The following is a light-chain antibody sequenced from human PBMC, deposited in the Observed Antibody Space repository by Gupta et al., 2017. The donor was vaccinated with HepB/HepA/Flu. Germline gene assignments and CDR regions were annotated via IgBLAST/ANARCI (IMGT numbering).Light chain of an antibody. V-gene: IGKV1-5*03. J-gene: IGKJ4*01. CDR3: QRCESYPLT. Sequence: DIQMTQSPSTLSASVGDRVIITCRANQSISNWLAWYQQKPGKAPRLLIYKASTLESGVPSRFSGSGSGTDFTLTISSLQPDDLAIYYCQRCESYPLTFGGGTKVEIK. CDR1: QSISNW. CDR2: KAS.